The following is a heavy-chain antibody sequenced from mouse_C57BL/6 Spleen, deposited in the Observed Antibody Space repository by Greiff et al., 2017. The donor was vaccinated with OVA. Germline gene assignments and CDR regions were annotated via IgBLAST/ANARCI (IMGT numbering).Heavy chain of an antibody. CDR1: GFSLTSYG. J-gene: IGHJ1*03. CDR3: ARKTGTGRYFDV. Sequence: VQLQQSGPGLVQPSPSLSITCTVSGFSLTSYGVHWVRQSPGKGLEWLGVIWRGGSTDYNAAFISRLSISKDNSKSQVFLKMNSLQADDTAIYYCARKTGTGRYFDVWGTGTTVTVSS. D-gene: IGHD4-1*01. V-gene: IGHV2-2*01. CDR2: IWRGGST.